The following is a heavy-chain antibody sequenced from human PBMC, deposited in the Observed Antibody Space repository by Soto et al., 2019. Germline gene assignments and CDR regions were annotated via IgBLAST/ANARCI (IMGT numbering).Heavy chain of an antibody. CDR1: GFTFSSYW. D-gene: IGHD4-17*01. CDR2: INRDGSTT. V-gene: IGHV3-74*01. Sequence: GGSLRLSCAASGFTFSSYWMHWVRQAPGKGLVWVSRINRDGSTTSYADYVKGRFSISRDNAKNTVYLQMNSLRADDTAVYYCARSSVTMDYYYYYMDVWGKGTTATVSS. J-gene: IGHJ6*03. CDR3: ARSSVTMDYYYYYMDV.